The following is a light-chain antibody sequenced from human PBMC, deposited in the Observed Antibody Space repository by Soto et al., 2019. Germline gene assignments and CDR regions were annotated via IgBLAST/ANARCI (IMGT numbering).Light chain of an antibody. Sequence: QPVLTQPASVSVSPGQSITVSCTGTSSDLGVYNYVSWYQQHPGKAPKVMIYDVSNRPSGVSNRFSGSKSGNTASLTISGLQADDEADYYCSSYTSNSTLVFGTGTKLTVL. J-gene: IGLJ1*01. CDR3: SSYTSNSTLV. CDR2: DVS. V-gene: IGLV2-14*01. CDR1: SSDLGVYNY.